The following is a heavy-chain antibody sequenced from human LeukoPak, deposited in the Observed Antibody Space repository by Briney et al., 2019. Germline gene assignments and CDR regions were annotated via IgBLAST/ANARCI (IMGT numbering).Heavy chain of an antibody. Sequence: PSETLSLTCTVSGYSISSGYYWGWIRQPPGKGLEWIGSIYHSGSTYYNPSLKSRVAISVDTSKNQFSLKLSSVTAADTAVYYCATWSEVPIVGAKIDAFDIWGQGTMVTVSS. D-gene: IGHD1-26*01. CDR2: IYHSGST. CDR1: GYSISSGYY. CDR3: ATWSEVPIVGAKIDAFDI. J-gene: IGHJ3*02. V-gene: IGHV4-38-2*02.